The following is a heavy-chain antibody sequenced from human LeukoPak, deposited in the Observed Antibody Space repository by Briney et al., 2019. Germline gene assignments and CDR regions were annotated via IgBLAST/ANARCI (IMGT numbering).Heavy chain of an antibody. Sequence: GRSLRLSCAASGFTFRSYPIHWVRQAPGKGLEWVAVISYDGRNKYYADSVKGRFTISRDNSKNTVYLQMNSLRAEGTAVYYCAREVERRFVYYFDYWGQGTLVTVSS. CDR3: AREVERRFVYYFDY. CDR2: ISYDGRNK. CDR1: GFTFRSYP. D-gene: IGHD1-1*01. V-gene: IGHV3-30*04. J-gene: IGHJ4*02.